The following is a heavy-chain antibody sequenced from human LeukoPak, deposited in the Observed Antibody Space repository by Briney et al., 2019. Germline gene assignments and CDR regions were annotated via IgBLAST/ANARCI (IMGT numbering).Heavy chain of an antibody. D-gene: IGHD5-18*01. J-gene: IGHJ4*02. CDR2: ISGYNGNT. Sequence: GASVKVSCKASGYTFLSHGRSWVRQAPGQGLEWMGWISGYNGNTKYAQKVQDRVTMTTDTSTSTAYMELRSLRPDDTAVYYCARDVDSSMVLFDYWGQGTLVTVSS. V-gene: IGHV1-18*01. CDR3: ARDVDSSMVLFDY. CDR1: GYTFLSHG.